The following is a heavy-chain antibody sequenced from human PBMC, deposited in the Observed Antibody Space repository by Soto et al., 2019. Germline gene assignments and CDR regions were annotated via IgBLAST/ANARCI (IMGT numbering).Heavy chain of an antibody. CDR2: MSGSGGNT. Sequence: EVQLLESGGGLVQPGGSLRLSCVASGFTFSSYDMSWVRQPPGKGLEWVSAMSGSGGNTYYADSVKGRVTISRDSSENTLYLQMNSLRVEDTAVYYCTFHLRWVSMIPFQHWGQGTLVTVCS. D-gene: IGHD3-22*01. CDR3: TFHLRWVSMIPFQH. V-gene: IGHV3-23*01. CDR1: GFTFSSYD. J-gene: IGHJ1*01.